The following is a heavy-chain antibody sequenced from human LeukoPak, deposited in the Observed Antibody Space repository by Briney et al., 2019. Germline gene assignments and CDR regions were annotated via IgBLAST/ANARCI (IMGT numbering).Heavy chain of an antibody. CDR2: INHSGST. V-gene: IGHV4-34*01. CDR3: ARGITHPYYFDY. J-gene: IGHJ4*02. CDR1: GGSFSGYY. Sequence: SETLSLTCAVYGGSFSGYYWSWIRQPPGKGLEWIGEINHSGSTNYNPSLKSRVTISVDTSKNQFSLKLSSVTAADTAEYYCARGITHPYYFDYWGQGTLVTVSS. D-gene: IGHD1-20*01.